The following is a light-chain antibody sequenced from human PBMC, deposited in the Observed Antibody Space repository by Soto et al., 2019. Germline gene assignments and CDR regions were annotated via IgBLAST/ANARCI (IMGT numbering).Light chain of an antibody. V-gene: IGLV2-14*01. CDR3: SSYTSAGTYV. J-gene: IGLJ1*01. CDR1: SSDVGDYNY. Sequence: SVLTQPASVSGSPGQSITISCTGTSSDVGDYNYVSWYQQHPGKAPKLMIYDVSNRPSGVSNRFSGSKSGNTASLTISGLQAEDEADYYCSSYTSAGTYVFGTGTKVTVL. CDR2: DVS.